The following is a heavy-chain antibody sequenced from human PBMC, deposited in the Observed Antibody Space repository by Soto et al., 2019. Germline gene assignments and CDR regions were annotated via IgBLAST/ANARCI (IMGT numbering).Heavy chain of an antibody. Sequence: ASVKVSCKASGYTFTGYYMHWVRQAPGQGLEWMGWINPNSGGTNYAQKFQGRVTMTRDTSISTAYMELSRLRSDDTAVYYCARVITIFGVAPLGMDVWGQGTTVTVYS. CDR3: ARVITIFGVAPLGMDV. J-gene: IGHJ6*02. D-gene: IGHD3-3*01. V-gene: IGHV1-2*02. CDR2: INPNSGGT. CDR1: GYTFTGYY.